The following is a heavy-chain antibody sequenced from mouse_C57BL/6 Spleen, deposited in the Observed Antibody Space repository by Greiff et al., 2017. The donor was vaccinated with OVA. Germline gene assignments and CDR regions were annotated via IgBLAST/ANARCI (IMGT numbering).Heavy chain of an antibody. CDR1: GFTFSSYA. J-gene: IGHJ4*01. CDR2: ISDGGSYT. V-gene: IGHV5-4*01. D-gene: IGHD2-5*01. Sequence: EVKLMESGGGLVKPGGSLKLSCAASGFTFSSYAMSWVRQTPEKRLEWVATISDGGSYTYYPDNVKGRFTISRDNAKNNLYLQMSHLKSEDTAMYYCARDAAYYSNPSAMGYWGQGTSVTVSS. CDR3: ARDAAYYSNPSAMGY.